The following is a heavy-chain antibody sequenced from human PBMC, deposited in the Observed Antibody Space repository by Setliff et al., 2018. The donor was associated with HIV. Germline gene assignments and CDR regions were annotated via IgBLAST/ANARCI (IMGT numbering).Heavy chain of an antibody. Sequence: GGSLRLSCAASGFTFSSYEMNWVRQAPGKGLEWVSYISSSGSTIYYADSVKGRFTTSRDNAKNSLYLQMNSLRAEDTAVYYCAREEISYYFDYWGQGTLVTVSS. CDR2: ISSSGSTI. CDR1: GFTFSSYE. J-gene: IGHJ4*02. CDR3: AREEISYYFDY. V-gene: IGHV3-48*03.